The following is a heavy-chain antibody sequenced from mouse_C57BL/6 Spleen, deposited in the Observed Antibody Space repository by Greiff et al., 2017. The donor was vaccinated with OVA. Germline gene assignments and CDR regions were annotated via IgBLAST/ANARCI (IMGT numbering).Heavy chain of an antibody. V-gene: IGHV1-62-2*01. J-gene: IGHJ3*01. CDR3: ARHEDRDYDYGAWFAY. CDR2: FYPGSGSI. D-gene: IGHD2-4*01. Sequence: QVQLQQSGAELVKPGASVKLSCKASGYTLTEYTIHWVKQRSGQGLEWIGWFYPGSGSIKYNEKFKDKATLTADKSSSTVYMELSRLTSEDSAVYFCARHEDRDYDYGAWFAYWGQGTLVTVSA. CDR1: GYTLTEYT.